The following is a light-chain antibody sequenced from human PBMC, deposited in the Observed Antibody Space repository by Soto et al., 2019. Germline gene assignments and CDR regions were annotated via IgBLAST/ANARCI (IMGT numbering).Light chain of an antibody. CDR2: GNS. CDR3: QSYDSSLSGPGV. J-gene: IGLJ3*02. Sequence: QSVLTQPPSVSGAPGQTVTISCTGSSSNIGAGYDVHWYQQLPGTAPKLLIYGNSNRPSGVPDRFSGSKSGTSASLAITGLQAEDEADYYCQSYDSSLSGPGVFGGGTKVTVL. CDR1: SSNIGAGYD. V-gene: IGLV1-40*01.